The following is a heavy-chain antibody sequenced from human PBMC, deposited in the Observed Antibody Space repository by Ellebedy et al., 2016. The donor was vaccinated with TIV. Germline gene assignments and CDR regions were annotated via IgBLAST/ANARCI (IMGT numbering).Heavy chain of an antibody. Sequence: GESLKISCAVSGFTLSSYAMSWVRQAPGKGLEWVSGLSGSGSKTYYVDSVKGRFTISRDNSKDTLYLQMNSLRAEDTAIYYCARDPVGVGPAFDVWGQGTMVTVSS. CDR2: LSGSGSKT. D-gene: IGHD4-23*01. J-gene: IGHJ3*01. CDR1: GFTLSSYA. V-gene: IGHV3-23*01. CDR3: ARDPVGVGPAFDV.